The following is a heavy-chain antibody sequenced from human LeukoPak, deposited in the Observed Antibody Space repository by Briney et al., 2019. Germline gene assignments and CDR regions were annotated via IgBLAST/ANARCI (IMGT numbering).Heavy chain of an antibody. CDR3: ARLDGYNSYFDY. V-gene: IGHV4-61*02. Sequence: KASETLSLTCTVSGASISSGSYYWSWLRQPAWKGLEWIVRIYTSGSTNYNPSLKSPFTISADTSKNQFSLKLSSVTAADTAVYYCARLDGYNSYFDYWGQGTLVTVSS. D-gene: IGHD5-24*01. J-gene: IGHJ4*02. CDR2: IYTSGST. CDR1: GASISSGSYY.